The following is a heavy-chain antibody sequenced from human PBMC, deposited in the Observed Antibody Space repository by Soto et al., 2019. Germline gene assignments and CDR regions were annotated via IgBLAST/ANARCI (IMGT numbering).Heavy chain of an antibody. D-gene: IGHD1-26*01. Sequence: QVQLVQSGAEVKKPGASVKVSCKASGYTFTSYGISWVRQAPGQGLEWMGWISAYNGNTNYAQKLQGRVTMTTDTTTSTAYMELRSLGSGDTAVYYCARGHIVGATRVSDFDYLGQGTLVTVSS. CDR2: ISAYNGNT. CDR1: GYTFTSYG. CDR3: ARGHIVGATRVSDFDY. J-gene: IGHJ4*02. V-gene: IGHV1-18*01.